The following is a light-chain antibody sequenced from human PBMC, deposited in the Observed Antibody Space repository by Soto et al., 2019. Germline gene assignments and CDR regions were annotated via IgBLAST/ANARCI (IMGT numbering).Light chain of an antibody. V-gene: IGKV1-39*01. CDR1: QSISRY. J-gene: IGKJ4*01. CDR3: QQSYNTPLT. CDR2: AAS. Sequence: DIQMTQSPSSLSASVGDRVTITCRASQSISRYLNWYQQKPGQAPQLLIYAASSLESEAPSRFSGSGSGTYFTLIISSLQPEDFATYYCQQSYNTPLTFGGGTKVEIK.